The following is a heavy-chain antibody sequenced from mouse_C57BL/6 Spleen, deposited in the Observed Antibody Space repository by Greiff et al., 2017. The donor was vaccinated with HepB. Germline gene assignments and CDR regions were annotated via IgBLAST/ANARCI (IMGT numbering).Heavy chain of an antibody. J-gene: IGHJ2*01. CDR1: GFNIKDDY. D-gene: IGHD2-5*01. CDR2: IDPENGDT. Sequence: LQQSGAELVRPGASVKLSCTASGFNIKDDYMHWVKQRPEQGLEWIGWIDPENGDTEYASKFQGKATITADTSSNTAYLQLSSLTSEDTAVYYCTGDSNYLYFDYWGQGTTLTVSS. CDR3: TGDSNYLYFDY. V-gene: IGHV14-4*01.